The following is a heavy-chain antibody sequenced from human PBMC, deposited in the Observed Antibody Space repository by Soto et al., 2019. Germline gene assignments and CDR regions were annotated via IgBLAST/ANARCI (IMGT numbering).Heavy chain of an antibody. CDR3: ARDRGYYGSETLISWYFDL. Sequence: GGSLRLSCAASGFTFSSYGMHWVRQAPGKGLEWVAVIWYDGSNKYYADSVKGRFTISRDNSKNTLYLQMNSLRAEDTAVYYCARDRGYYGSETLISWYFDLWGRGTLVTVSS. CDR2: IWYDGSNK. CDR1: GFTFSSYG. V-gene: IGHV3-33*01. J-gene: IGHJ2*01. D-gene: IGHD3-10*01.